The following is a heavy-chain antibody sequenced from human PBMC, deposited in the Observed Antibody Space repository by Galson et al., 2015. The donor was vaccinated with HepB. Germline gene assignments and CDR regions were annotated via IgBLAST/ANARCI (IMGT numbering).Heavy chain of an antibody. CDR3: ARGRGIALDY. D-gene: IGHD6-13*01. CDR2: INHSGST. CDR1: GGSFSGYY. V-gene: IGHV4-34*01. J-gene: IGHJ4*02. Sequence: QVQLQDSGPGLVKPSETLSLTCAVYGGSFSGYYRSWIRQPPGKGLEWLGEINHSGSTNYNPSLKSRVTISVDTSKNQFSLKLSSVTAADTAVYYCARGRGIALDYWGQGTLVTVSS.